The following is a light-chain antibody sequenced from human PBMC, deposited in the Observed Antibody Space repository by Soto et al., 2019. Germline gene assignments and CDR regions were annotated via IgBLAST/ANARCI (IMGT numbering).Light chain of an antibody. V-gene: IGKV1-39*01. CDR2: GAS. J-gene: IGKJ1*01. CDR1: QSISRY. CDR3: QQYGHSPCT. Sequence: IQMTQSPSSVSASVGDRVTITCRASQSISRYLNWYQQKPGKAPKILIYGASTLQSGVPSRFSGSRSGTDFTLTISRLEPEDYAVYYCQQYGHSPCTFGQGTKVDIK.